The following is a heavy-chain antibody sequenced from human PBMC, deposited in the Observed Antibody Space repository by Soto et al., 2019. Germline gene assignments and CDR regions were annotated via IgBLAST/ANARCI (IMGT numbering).Heavy chain of an antibody. V-gene: IGHV3-23*01. J-gene: IGHJ6*02. CDR3: AKFGYCITTSCYETSGMDV. D-gene: IGHD2-2*03. CDR1: GFTFSNYA. Sequence: PGGSLRLSCAASGFTFSNYAMSWVRQAPGKGLDWVSTISGSGGSTYYADSVKGRFTISRDSSKNTLYLQMNSLRAEDTAVYYCAKFGYCITTSCYETSGMDVWGQGTTVTVS. CDR2: ISGSGGST.